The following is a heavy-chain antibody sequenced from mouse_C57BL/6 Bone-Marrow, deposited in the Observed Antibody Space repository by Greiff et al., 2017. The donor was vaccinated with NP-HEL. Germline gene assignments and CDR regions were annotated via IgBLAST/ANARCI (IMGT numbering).Heavy chain of an antibody. J-gene: IGHJ1*03. CDR3: ARKAV. CDR2: IDPSDSYT. V-gene: IGHV1-69*01. CDR1: GYTFTSYW. Sequence: QVQLQQPGAELVKPGASVKVSCKASGYTFTSYWMHWVKQRPGQGLEWIGEIDPSDSYTNYNQKFKGKSTLTVDKSSSTAYMQLSSLTAEDSAVYYCARKAVWGTGTTVTVSS.